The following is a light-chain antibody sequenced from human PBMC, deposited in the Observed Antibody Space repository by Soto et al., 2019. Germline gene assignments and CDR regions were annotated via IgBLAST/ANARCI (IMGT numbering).Light chain of an antibody. Sequence: EIVLTQSPDTLSLSPGERATLSCRASQSVGNNFLAWYQQKPGQAPTLLIYDASSRASGLPDRFSGSGSGTDFTLTISSLEPEDFAVYYCQQRSDWPPLTFGGGTKVDI. V-gene: IGKV3D-20*02. J-gene: IGKJ4*01. CDR3: QQRSDWPPLT. CDR1: QSVGNNF. CDR2: DAS.